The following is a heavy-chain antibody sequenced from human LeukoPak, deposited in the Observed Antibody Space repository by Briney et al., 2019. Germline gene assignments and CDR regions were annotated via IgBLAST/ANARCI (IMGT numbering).Heavy chain of an antibody. V-gene: IGHV4-34*01. D-gene: IGHD6-13*01. CDR1: GGSFSGYY. CDR2: INRSGST. Sequence: SETLSLTCAVYGGSFSGYYWSWIRQPPGKGLEWIGEINRSGSTNYDPSLKSRVTISVDTSKNQFSLKLSSVTAADTAVYYCARGWYSSSWYFYWGQGTLVTVSS. J-gene: IGHJ4*02. CDR3: ARGWYSSSWYFY.